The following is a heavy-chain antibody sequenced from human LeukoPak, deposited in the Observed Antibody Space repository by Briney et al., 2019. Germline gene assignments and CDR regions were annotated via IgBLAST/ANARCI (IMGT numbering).Heavy chain of an antibody. CDR3: VREVGTATPAY. V-gene: IGHV3-74*01. D-gene: IGHD1-26*01. Sequence: PGGSLRLSCAASGFTFSSQWMHWVRQAPGEGLVWVSRINPDGSNPGYADSFKGRLTVSRDNAKNTLYLQMDSLRVEDTAVYYCVREVGTATPAYWGQGILVTVSS. CDR1: GFTFSSQW. J-gene: IGHJ4*02. CDR2: INPDGSNP.